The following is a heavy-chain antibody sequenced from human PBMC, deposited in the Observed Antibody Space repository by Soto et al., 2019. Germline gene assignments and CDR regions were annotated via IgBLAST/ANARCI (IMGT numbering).Heavy chain of an antibody. J-gene: IGHJ6*02. CDR2: IYTGDSET. CDR3: ARLIPGLAAPASYYGMDV. CDR1: CYSFTNYW. Sequence: PGESLKICCTASCYSFTNYWDGWVRHVPRKGLEWMGIIYTGDSETRDSPSFEGQVTITADKSITTAYLQWSSLKASDTAMYYWARLIPGLAAPASYYGMDVWGQGTTVTVSS. D-gene: IGHD6-13*01. V-gene: IGHV5-51*01.